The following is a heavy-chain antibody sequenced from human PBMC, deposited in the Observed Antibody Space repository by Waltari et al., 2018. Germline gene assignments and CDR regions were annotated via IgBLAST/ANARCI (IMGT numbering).Heavy chain of an antibody. V-gene: IGHV4-59*01. CDR1: GGSISSNY. J-gene: IGHJ3*01. CDR3: ASLGRYTWNYYAFDV. CDR2: IYYSGST. Sequence: QVQLQESGPGLVKPSETLSLNCTVSGGSISSNYWSWIRQPPGKGLEWIGYIYYSGSTNYNPSLKSRVTLSINTYKNQFSLKLTSVTAADTAVYYCASLGRYTWNYYAFDVWGQGTKVTVSS. D-gene: IGHD1-7*01.